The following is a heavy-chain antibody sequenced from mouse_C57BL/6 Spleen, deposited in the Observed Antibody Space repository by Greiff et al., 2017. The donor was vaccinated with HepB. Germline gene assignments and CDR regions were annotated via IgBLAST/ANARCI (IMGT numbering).Heavy chain of an antibody. Sequence: EVNLVESGGDLVKPGGSLKLSCAASGFTFSSYGMSWVRQTPDKRLEWVATISSGGSYTYYPDSVKGRITISRDHAKNTLYLQMSSLKSEDTAMYYCALTVVDWYFDVWGTGTTVTVSS. V-gene: IGHV5-6*01. CDR3: ALTVVDWYFDV. CDR1: GFTFSSYG. J-gene: IGHJ1*03. D-gene: IGHD1-1*01. CDR2: ISSGGSYT.